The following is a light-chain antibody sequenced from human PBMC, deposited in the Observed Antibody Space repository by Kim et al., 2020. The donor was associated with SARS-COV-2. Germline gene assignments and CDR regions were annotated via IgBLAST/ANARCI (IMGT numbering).Light chain of an antibody. CDR1: QSITTN. J-gene: IGKJ1*01. CDR2: GAS. V-gene: IGKV3-15*01. Sequence: SPGERAPRYCRASQSITTNVAWNQQRPGQAPGLVIFGASTRATDIPTRFSGSGSGREFTLTITSLQSEDFAVYYCQQSHDWPRTFGQGTKVEIK. CDR3: QQSHDWPRT.